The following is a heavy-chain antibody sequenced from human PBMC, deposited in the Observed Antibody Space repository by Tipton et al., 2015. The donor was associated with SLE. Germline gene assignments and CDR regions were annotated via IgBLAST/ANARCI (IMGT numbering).Heavy chain of an antibody. Sequence: SLRLSCAASGFTFSSYSMNWVRQAPGKGLEWVSSISSSSSYIYYADAVKGRFTISRDNAKNSLYLQMNSLRAEDTAVYYCARDAKTITDYWGQGTLVTVSS. CDR2: ISSSSSYI. D-gene: IGHD3-9*01. J-gene: IGHJ4*02. CDR3: ARDAKTITDY. CDR1: GFTFSSYS. V-gene: IGHV3-21*01.